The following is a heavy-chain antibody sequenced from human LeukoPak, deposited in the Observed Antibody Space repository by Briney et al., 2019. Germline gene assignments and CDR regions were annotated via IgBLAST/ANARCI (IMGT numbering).Heavy chain of an antibody. D-gene: IGHD2-2*01. CDR1: GDSVSSNSAA. CDR2: TYYRSKWYN. J-gene: IGHJ5*02. V-gene: IGHV6-1*01. Sequence: SQTLSLTCAISGDSVSSNSAAWNWIRQSPSRGLEWLGRTYYRSKWYNDYAVSVKSRITINPDTSKNQFSLQLNSVTTEDTAVYYCARNKKGCSSTSCSKENWFDPWGQGTLVTVSS. CDR3: ARNKKGCSSTSCSKENWFDP.